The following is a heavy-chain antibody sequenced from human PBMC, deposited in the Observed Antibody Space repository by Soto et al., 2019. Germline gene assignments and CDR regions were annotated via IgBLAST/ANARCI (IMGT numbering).Heavy chain of an antibody. Sequence: QVQLQQWGAGLLKPSETLSLTCAVYGGSFSGYYWSWIRQPPGKGLEWIGEINHSGSTNYNPSLKSRVTISVDTSKNHFSLKLSSVTAAHTAVYYCARGFVLAAAGPPSFYYYYYGMDVWGQGTTVTVSS. CDR3: ARGFVLAAAGPPSFYYYYYGMDV. CDR2: INHSGST. D-gene: IGHD6-13*01. J-gene: IGHJ6*01. V-gene: IGHV4-34*01. CDR1: GGSFSGYY.